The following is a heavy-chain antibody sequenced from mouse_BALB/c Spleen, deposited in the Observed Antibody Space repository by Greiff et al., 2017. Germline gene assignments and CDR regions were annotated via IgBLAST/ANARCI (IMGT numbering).Heavy chain of an antibody. V-gene: IGHV5-12-2*01. CDR2: ISTGGGST. CDR3: ARHRYAMDY. CDR1: GFTFSSYT. Sequence: EVQLVESGGGLVQPGGSLKLSCAASGFTFSSYTMSWVRQTPEKRLEWVAYISTGGGSTYYPDTVKGRFTISRDNAKNTLYLHMSSLKSEDTAMYYCARHRYAMDYWGQGTSVTVSS. J-gene: IGHJ4*01.